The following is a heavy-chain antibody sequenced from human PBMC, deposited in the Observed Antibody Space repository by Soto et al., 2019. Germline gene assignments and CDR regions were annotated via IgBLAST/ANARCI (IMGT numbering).Heavy chain of an antibody. CDR2: ISAYNGNT. V-gene: IGHV1-18*01. J-gene: IGHJ4*02. CDR3: AREAGYDYIWGSYRALGPFDY. Sequence: GASVKVSCKASGYTFTSYGMSWVRQAPGQGLEWMGWISAYNGNTNYAQKLQGRVTMTTDTSTSTAYMELRSLRSDDTAVYYCAREAGYDYIWGSYRALGPFDYWGQGTLVTVSS. D-gene: IGHD3-16*02. CDR1: GYTFTSYG.